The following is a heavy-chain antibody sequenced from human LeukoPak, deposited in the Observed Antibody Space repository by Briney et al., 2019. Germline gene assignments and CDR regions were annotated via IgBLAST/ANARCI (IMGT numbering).Heavy chain of an antibody. CDR1: GYTFTSYY. D-gene: IGHD6-19*01. J-gene: IGHJ5*02. Sequence: ASVKVSCKASGYTFTSYYMHWVRQAPGQGLEWMGIINPSGGSTSYAQKFQGRVTMTRDTSTSTVYMELSSLRSEDMAVYYCARGQYSSGLINWFDPWGQGTLVTVSS. CDR2: INPSGGST. V-gene: IGHV1-46*01. CDR3: ARGQYSSGLINWFDP.